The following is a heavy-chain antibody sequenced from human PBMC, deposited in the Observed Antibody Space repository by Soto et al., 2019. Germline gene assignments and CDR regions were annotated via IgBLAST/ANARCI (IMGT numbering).Heavy chain of an antibody. D-gene: IGHD3-9*01. V-gene: IGHV4-59*01. J-gene: IGHJ4*02. Sequence: SETLSLTCTVSGGSISSYYWSWIRQPPGKGLEWIGYIYYSGSTNYNPSLKSRVTISVDTSKNQFSLKLSSVTAADTAVYYCARQKGYYDIENWGQGTLVTVSS. CDR3: ARQKGYYDIEN. CDR2: IYYSGST. CDR1: GGSISSYY.